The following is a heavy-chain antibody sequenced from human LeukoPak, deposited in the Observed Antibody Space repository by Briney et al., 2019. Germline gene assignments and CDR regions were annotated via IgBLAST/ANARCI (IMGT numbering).Heavy chain of an antibody. V-gene: IGHV3-48*03. J-gene: IGHJ4*02. CDR2: ISGSGSAI. CDR1: GFTFSSYE. D-gene: IGHD5-18*01. CDR3: VCPESGYSYGYGY. Sequence: GGSLRLSCAASGFTFSSYEMNWVRQAPGKGLEWVSYISGSGSAIYYADSVKGRFTITRDNSKNTLYLQMSSLRAEDTAVYYCVCPESGYSYGYGYWGQGTLVTVSS.